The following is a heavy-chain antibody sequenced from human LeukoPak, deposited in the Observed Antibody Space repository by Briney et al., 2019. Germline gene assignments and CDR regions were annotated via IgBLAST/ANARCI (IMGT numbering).Heavy chain of an antibody. CDR3: AKIFHTSSWYGKGYYFDY. V-gene: IGHV3-30*02. Sequence: PGGSLRLSCAASGFTFNSYGMHWVRQAPGKGLEWVAFIRYDGSNTYYADSVKGRFTISRDNSKNTLYLQMSSLRGEDTAVYYCAKIFHTSSWYGKGYYFDYWGQGTQVTVSS. CDR2: IRYDGSNT. J-gene: IGHJ4*02. CDR1: GFTFNSYG. D-gene: IGHD6-13*01.